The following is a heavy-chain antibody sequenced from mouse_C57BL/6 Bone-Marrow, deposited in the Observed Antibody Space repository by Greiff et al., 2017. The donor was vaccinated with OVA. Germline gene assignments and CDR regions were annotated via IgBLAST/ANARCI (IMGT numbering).Heavy chain of an antibody. Sequence: QVQLQQPGAELVKPGASVKMSCKASGYTFTSYWITWVKQRPGQGLEWIGDIYPGSGSTNYNEKFKSKATLTVDTSSSTAYMQLSSLTSEDSAVYYCARDGGSSYPYWYFDVWGTGTTVTVSS. D-gene: IGHD1-1*01. CDR2: IYPGSGST. CDR1: GYTFTSYW. J-gene: IGHJ1*03. CDR3: ARDGGSSYPYWYFDV. V-gene: IGHV1-55*01.